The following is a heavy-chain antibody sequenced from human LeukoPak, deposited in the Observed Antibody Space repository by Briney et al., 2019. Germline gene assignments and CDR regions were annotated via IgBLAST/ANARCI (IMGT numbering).Heavy chain of an antibody. V-gene: IGHV4-61*02. D-gene: IGHD6-13*01. CDR3: AKDKNRRYSSSWLLYYYYYMDV. Sequence: PSETLSLTCTVSGGSISSGSYYWSWIRQPAGKGLEWIGRIYTSGSTNYNPSLKSRVTISVDTSKNQFSLKLSSVTAADTAVYYCAKDKNRRYSSSWLLYYYYYMDVWGKGTTVTISS. J-gene: IGHJ6*03. CDR2: IYTSGST. CDR1: GGSISSGSYY.